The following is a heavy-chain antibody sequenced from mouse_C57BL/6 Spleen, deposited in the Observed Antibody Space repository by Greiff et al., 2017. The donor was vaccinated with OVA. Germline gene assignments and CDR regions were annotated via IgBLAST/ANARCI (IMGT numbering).Heavy chain of an antibody. D-gene: IGHD1-1*01. CDR2: INPSNGGT. CDR3: ARATTVVGWYFDV. J-gene: IGHJ1*03. CDR1: GYTFTSYW. Sequence: VKLQQPGTELVKPGASVKLSCKASGYTFTSYWMHWVKQRPGQGLEWIGNINPSNGGTNYNEKFKSKATLTVDKSSSTAYMQLSSLTSEDSAVYYCARATTVVGWYFDVWGTGTTVTVSS. V-gene: IGHV1-53*01.